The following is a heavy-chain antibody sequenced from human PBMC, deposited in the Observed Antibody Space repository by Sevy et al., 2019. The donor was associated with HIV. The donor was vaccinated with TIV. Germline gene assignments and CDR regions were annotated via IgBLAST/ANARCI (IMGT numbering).Heavy chain of an antibody. D-gene: IGHD4-17*01. Sequence: GGSLRLSCAASGFTFSHYAMQWIRQAPGKGLEWVAAISFDGASRNYADSVRGRCTISRDDSKNTVYLHMRGLRSEDTAVYFCAKDHAVTTEWVVFDSWGQGTLVTVSS. CDR1: GFTFSHYA. CDR3: AKDHAVTTEWVVFDS. J-gene: IGHJ4*02. CDR2: ISFDGASR. V-gene: IGHV3-30*18.